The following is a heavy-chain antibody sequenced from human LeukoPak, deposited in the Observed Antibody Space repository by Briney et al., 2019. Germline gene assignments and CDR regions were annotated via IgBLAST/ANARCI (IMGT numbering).Heavy chain of an antibody. CDR2: INPSGGST. CDR1: GYTFTSYY. Sequence: ASVKVSCKASGYTFTSYYMHWVLQAPGQGLEWIGIINPSGGSTSYAQKFQGRVTMTRDTSTSTVYMELSSLRSEDTAMYYCARASVATNPDYFDYWGQGTLVTVSS. V-gene: IGHV1-46*03. CDR3: ARASVATNPDYFDY. D-gene: IGHD5-24*01. J-gene: IGHJ4*02.